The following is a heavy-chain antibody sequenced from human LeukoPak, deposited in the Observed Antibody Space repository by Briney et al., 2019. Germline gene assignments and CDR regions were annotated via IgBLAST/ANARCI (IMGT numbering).Heavy chain of an antibody. D-gene: IGHD3-10*01. J-gene: IGHJ6*02. CDR2: IKGDGSER. V-gene: IGHV3-7*01. CDR1: GFIFDKDW. Sequence: GGSLRLSCEASGFIFDKDWMHWVRQAPGKGLEWVANIKGDGSERNYLGSVKGRFTISRDNSKNTLYLQMNSLRAEDTAVYYCARDYYYGSGSYYNDYYYGMDVWGQGTTVTVSS. CDR3: ARDYYYGSGSYYNDYYYGMDV.